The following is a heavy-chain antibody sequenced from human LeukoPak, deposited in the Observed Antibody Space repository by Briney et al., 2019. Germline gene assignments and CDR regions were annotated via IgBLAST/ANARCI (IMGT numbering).Heavy chain of an antibody. J-gene: IGHJ5*02. D-gene: IGHD1-1*01. Sequence: ASVKVSCKASGYTFTDHYIHWVRQAPGQGLEWVGWINPNNGDTNYARKFQARVTMTRETSMSTAYMEITGLESDDTAVYYCARDTLKQYLQQLGSLDPWGQGTPVTVSS. CDR2: INPNNGDT. CDR1: GYTFTDHY. CDR3: ARDTLKQYLQQLGSLDP. V-gene: IGHV1-2*02.